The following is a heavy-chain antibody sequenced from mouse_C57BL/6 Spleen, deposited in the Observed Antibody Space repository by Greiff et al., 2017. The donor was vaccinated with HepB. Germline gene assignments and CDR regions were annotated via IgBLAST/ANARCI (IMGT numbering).Heavy chain of an antibody. CDR1: GFTFSDYG. CDR3: ARKFTVVNAMDY. D-gene: IGHD1-1*01. V-gene: IGHV5-17*01. CDR2: ISSGSSTI. Sequence: DVMLVESGGGLVKPGGSLKLSCAASGFTFSDYGMHWVRQAPEKGLEWVAYISSGSSTIYYADTVKGRFTISRDNAKNTLFLQMTSLRSEDTAMYYCARKFTVVNAMDYWGQGTSVTVSS. J-gene: IGHJ4*01.